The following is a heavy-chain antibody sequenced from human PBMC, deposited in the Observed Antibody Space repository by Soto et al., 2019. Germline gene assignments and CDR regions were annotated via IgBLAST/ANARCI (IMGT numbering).Heavy chain of an antibody. V-gene: IGHV3-23*01. Sequence: PGGSLRLSCAASGFTFNSYAMSWVRQAPGKGLEWVSVISGSGGSTYYADSVKGRFTISRDNSKSTLYLQMHSLRVEDTALYYCTKDSGYDSTDWGLGTLGTVSS. CDR1: GFTFNSYA. CDR3: TKDSGYDSTD. CDR2: ISGSGGST. J-gene: IGHJ4*02. D-gene: IGHD3-9*01.